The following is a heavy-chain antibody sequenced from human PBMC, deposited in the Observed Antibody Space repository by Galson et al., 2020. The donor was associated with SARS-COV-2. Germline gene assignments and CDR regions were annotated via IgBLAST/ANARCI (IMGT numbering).Heavy chain of an antibody. Sequence: AVISYDGSNKYYADSVKGRFTISRDNSKNTLYLQMNSLRAEDTAVYYCARAQYGHYYYGMDVWGQGTTVTVSS. J-gene: IGHJ6*02. V-gene: IGHV3-30-3*01. D-gene: IGHD4-17*01. CDR2: ISYDGSNK. CDR3: ARAQYGHYYYGMDV.